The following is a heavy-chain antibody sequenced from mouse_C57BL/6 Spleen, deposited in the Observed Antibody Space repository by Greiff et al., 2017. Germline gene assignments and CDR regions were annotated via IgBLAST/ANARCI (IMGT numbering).Heavy chain of an antibody. J-gene: IGHJ3*01. CDR1: GYTFTSYW. CDR2: IDPSDSYS. D-gene: IGHD3-2*02. CDR3: ERGESSGYGGFAD. Sequence: VQLQQPGAELVMPGASVKLSCKASGYTFTSYWMHWVKQRPGQGLEWIGEIDPSDSYSNYNQKFKGKSTLTVDKASSTAYMQLSSLTSEDSAVYYCERGESSGYGGFADWGQGTLVTVSA. V-gene: IGHV1-69*01.